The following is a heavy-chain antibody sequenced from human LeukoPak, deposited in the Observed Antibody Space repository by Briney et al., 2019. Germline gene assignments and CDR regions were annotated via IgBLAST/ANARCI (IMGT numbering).Heavy chain of an antibody. CDR3: AGDSVVVTAIGRLEAFDI. J-gene: IGHJ3*02. V-gene: IGHV4-34*01. D-gene: IGHD2-21*02. CDR2: INHSGST. CDR1: GGSFSGYY. Sequence: SETLSLTCAVYGGSFSGYYWSWIRQPPGKGLEWIGEINHSGSTNYNPSLKSRVTISVDTSKNQFSLKLSSVTAADTAVYYCAGDSVVVTAIGRLEAFDIWGQGTMVTVSS.